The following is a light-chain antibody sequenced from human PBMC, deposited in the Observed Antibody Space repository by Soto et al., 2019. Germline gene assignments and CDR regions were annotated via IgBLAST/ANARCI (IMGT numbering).Light chain of an antibody. CDR1: QSVRTTY. J-gene: IGKJ4*01. Sequence: EIVLTRSPGTLYLSPGERATLSCRASQSVRTTYLAWYQQKFGQAPRLLIYGASNRATGIPDRFSGSGSGTDFTLTISRLEPEDFAVYYCQQYGSSPPVTFGGGTKVDIK. CDR3: QQYGSSPPVT. CDR2: GAS. V-gene: IGKV3-20*01.